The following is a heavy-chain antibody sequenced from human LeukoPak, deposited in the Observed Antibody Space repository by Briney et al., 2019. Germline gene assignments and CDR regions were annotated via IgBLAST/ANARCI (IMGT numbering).Heavy chain of an antibody. Sequence: SETLSLTCTVSGCSISSYYWSWIRQPPGKGLEWIGYIYYSRSTKYNPSLKSRVTISVDTSKNQFSLKLSSVTAADTAVYYCARASLGYYCMLTAYLAGWFDPWGHGTLVTVAS. CDR3: ARASLGYYCMLTAYLAGWFDP. D-gene: IGHD3-9*01. V-gene: IGHV4-59*01. J-gene: IGHJ5*02. CDR1: GCSISSYY. CDR2: IYYSRST.